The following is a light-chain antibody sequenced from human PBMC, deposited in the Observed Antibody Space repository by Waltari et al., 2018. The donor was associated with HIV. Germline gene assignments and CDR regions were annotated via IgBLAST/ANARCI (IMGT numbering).Light chain of an antibody. CDR1: SNDIGLYNY. Sequence: QSALTQPPSASGSPGETVTLSCTGTSNDIGLYNYVSWFQQHPGKVPKLVMFEVSQRPSGVPDRFSGSKSGYTVSLTVSGLQPDDEADYFCSSFAGNDFFVFGGGTRLTVL. CDR2: EVS. V-gene: IGLV2-8*01. J-gene: IGLJ2*01. CDR3: SSFAGNDFFV.